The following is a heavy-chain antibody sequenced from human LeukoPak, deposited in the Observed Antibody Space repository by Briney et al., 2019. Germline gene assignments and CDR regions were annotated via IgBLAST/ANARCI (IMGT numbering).Heavy chain of an antibody. CDR3: ARVLGDYDSNCDY. CDR2: INPNSGGT. V-gene: IGHV1-2*02. D-gene: IGHD2-21*02. J-gene: IGHJ4*02. CDR1: GYTFTGYY. Sequence: ASVKVSCKASGYTFTGYYMHWVRQAPGQGLEWMGWINPNSGGTNYAQKFQGRVTMTRDTSISTAYMELSRLRSDDTAVYYCARVLGDYDSNCDYWGQGTLVTVSS.